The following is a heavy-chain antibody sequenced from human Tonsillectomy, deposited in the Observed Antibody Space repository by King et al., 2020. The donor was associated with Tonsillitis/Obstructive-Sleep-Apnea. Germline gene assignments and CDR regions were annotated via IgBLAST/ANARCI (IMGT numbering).Heavy chain of an antibody. CDR3: AREVIVVGPLFDP. CDR2: INPSGGST. Sequence: QLVQSGAEVKKPGASVKVSCKAFGYPFSSYYMHWVRQAPGQGLEWMGIINPSGGSTTYAQKFQGRVTMTSDTSTSTVYMELSSLRSNDTAVYYFAREVIVVGPLFDPWGQGTLVTVSS. D-gene: IGHD2-2*01. CDR1: GYPFSSYY. J-gene: IGHJ5*02. V-gene: IGHV1-46*01.